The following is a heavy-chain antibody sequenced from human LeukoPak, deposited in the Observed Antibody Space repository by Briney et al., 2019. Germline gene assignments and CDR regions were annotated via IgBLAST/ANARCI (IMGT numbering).Heavy chain of an antibody. CDR3: AKMDSSSWDPTLDY. J-gene: IGHJ4*02. CDR2: ISGSGGST. V-gene: IGHV3-23*01. CDR1: GFTFSSYA. Sequence: GGSLRLSCAASGFTFSSYAMSWVRQAPGKGLEWVSAISGSGGSTYYADSVKGRFTISRDNSKNTLYLQMNSLRAEDTAVYYCAKMDSSSWDPTLDYWGQGTLVTVSS. D-gene: IGHD6-13*01.